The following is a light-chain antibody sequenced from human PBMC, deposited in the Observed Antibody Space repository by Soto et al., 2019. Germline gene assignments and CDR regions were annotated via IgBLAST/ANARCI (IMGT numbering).Light chain of an antibody. Sequence: QSVLTQPRSVSGPHGHSVTISCTGTSTDVGASNNISWYQQLPGRAHNLMSYDVSERPSGVPDRFSGSKSGNSASLTISGLQADDEADYYCCSYAVTFCVFGTGTK. V-gene: IGLV2-11*01. CDR2: DVS. CDR1: STDVGASNN. J-gene: IGLJ1*01. CDR3: CSYAVTFCV.